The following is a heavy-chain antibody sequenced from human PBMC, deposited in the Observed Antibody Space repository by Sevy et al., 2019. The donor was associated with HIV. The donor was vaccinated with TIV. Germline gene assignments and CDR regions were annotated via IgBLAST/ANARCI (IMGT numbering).Heavy chain of an antibody. V-gene: IGHV3-23*01. D-gene: IGHD5-12*01. CDR2: ISGSGIST. CDR1: GFTFSSYA. J-gene: IGHJ4*02. CDR3: AKGIGYSGYETDY. Sequence: GGSLRLSCAASGFTFSSYAMSWVRQAPGKGLEWVSAISGSGISTYYADSVKGRFTISRDNSKNTLYLQMNNLRAEGTAVFYCAKGIGYSGYETDYWGQGTLVTVSS.